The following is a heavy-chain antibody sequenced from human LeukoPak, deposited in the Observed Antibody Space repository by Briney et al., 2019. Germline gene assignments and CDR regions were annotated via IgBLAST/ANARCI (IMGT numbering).Heavy chain of an antibody. CDR1: GFTFGSYA. CDR3: ARALDYGGNPGGY. V-gene: IGHV3-30-3*01. CDR2: ISYDGSNE. D-gene: IGHD4-23*01. Sequence: GRSLRLSCAASGFTFGSYAMHWVRQAPGKGLEWVAIISYDGSNEYYADSVKGRFTISRDNSKNTLYLHMNSLTAEDTAVYYCARALDYGGNPGGYWGQGTLVTVSS. J-gene: IGHJ4*02.